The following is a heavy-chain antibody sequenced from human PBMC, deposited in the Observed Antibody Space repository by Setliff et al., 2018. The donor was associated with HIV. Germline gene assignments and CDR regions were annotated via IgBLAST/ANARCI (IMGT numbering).Heavy chain of an antibody. CDR1: GNTLTELS. CDR2: FDPEDCET. V-gene: IGHV1-24*01. CDR3: ATDPGYKSTWYHESFQH. Sequence: ASVKVSCKISGNTLTELSIHWVRQAPGKGLEWMANFDPEDCETFYAQKFQCRLTMTEDTSTDTAYMELSSLRSDDTAMYYCATDPGYKSTWYHESFQHWGQGTVVTVSS. D-gene: IGHD6-13*01. J-gene: IGHJ1*01.